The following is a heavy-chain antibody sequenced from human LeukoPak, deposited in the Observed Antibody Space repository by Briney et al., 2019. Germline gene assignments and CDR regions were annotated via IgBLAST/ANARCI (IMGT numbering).Heavy chain of an antibody. J-gene: IGHJ4*02. V-gene: IGHV1-3*01. D-gene: IGHD6-19*01. CDR1: GHTFTSYA. Sequence: ASVKVSCKASGHTFTSYAMHWVRQAPGQRLEWMGWINAGNGNTKYSQKFQGRVTITRDTSASTAYMELSSLRSEDTAVYYCARDPTAVAGTRFDYWGQGTLVTVSS. CDR3: ARDPTAVAGTRFDY. CDR2: INAGNGNT.